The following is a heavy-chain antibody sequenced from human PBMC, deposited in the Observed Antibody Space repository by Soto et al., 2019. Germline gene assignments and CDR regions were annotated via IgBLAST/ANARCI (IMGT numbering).Heavy chain of an antibody. V-gene: IGHV3-30-3*01. Sequence: PGGSLRLSCAASGFTFSSYAMHWVRQAPGKGLEWVAVISYDGSNKYYADSVKGRFTISRDNSKNTLYLQMNSLRAEDTAVYYCARGPLRFLEWAYYYYGMDVWGQGTTVTVSS. CDR1: GFTFSSYA. J-gene: IGHJ6*02. CDR2: ISYDGSNK. D-gene: IGHD3-3*01. CDR3: ARGPLRFLEWAYYYYGMDV.